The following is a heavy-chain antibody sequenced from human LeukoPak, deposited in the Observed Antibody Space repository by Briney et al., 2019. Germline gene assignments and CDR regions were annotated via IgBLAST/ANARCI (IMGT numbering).Heavy chain of an antibody. CDR3: ARGVSHIVVVTALDYYYGMDV. D-gene: IGHD2-21*02. CDR2: INTNTGNP. J-gene: IGHJ6*02. CDR1: GYTFTSYA. V-gene: IGHV7-4-1*02. Sequence: GASVKVSCKAPGYTFTSYAMNWVRQAPGQGLEWMGWINTNTGNPTYAQGFTGRFVFSLDTSVSTAYLQISSLKAEDTAVYYCARGVSHIVVVTALDYYYGMDVWGQGTTVTVSS.